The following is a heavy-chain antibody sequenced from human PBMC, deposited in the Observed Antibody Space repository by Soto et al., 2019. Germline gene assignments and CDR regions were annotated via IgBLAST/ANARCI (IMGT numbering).Heavy chain of an antibody. CDR3: ARERSSLRSERFDP. D-gene: IGHD3-3*01. CDR2: IYYSGST. CDR1: GGSISSYY. V-gene: IGHV4-59*01. J-gene: IGHJ5*02. Sequence: PSEILSLTCTVSGGSISSYYWSWIRQPPGKGLEWIGYIYYSGSTNYNPSLKSRVTISVDTSKNQFSLKLSSVTAADTAVYYCARERSSLRSERFDPWGQGTLVTVSS.